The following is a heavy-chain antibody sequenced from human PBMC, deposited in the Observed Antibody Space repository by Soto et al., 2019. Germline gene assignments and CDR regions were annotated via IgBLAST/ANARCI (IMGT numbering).Heavy chain of an antibody. V-gene: IGHV3-9*01. CDR1: GFTFDDYA. D-gene: IGHD2-15*01. CDR2: ISWNSGSI. J-gene: IGHJ4*02. CDR3: AKDMSPYCSGGSCYSYYFDD. Sequence: PGGSLRLSCAASGFTFDDYAMHWVRQAPGKGLEWVSGISWNSGSIGYADSVRGRFTISRDNAKNSLYLQMNSLRAEDTALYYCAKDMSPYCSGGSCYSYYFDDWGQRTLVTVSS.